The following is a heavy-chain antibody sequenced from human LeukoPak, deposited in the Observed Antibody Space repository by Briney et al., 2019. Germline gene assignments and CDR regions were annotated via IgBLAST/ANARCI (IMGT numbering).Heavy chain of an antibody. J-gene: IGHJ4*02. Sequence: SETLSLTCAVYGGSFSGYYWSWIRQPPGKGLEWIGEINHSGSTNYNPSLKSRVTISVDTSKNQFSLKLSSVTAADTAVYYCARHLNAGSYPLDHWGQGTPVTVSA. CDR2: INHSGST. CDR1: GGSFSGYY. CDR3: ARHLNAGSYPLDH. V-gene: IGHV4-34*01. D-gene: IGHD1-26*01.